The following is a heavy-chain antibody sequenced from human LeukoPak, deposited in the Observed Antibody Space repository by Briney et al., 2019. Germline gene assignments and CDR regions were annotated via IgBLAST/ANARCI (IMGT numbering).Heavy chain of an antibody. CDR1: GFTFSSYN. CDR2: ISTSNSYI. D-gene: IGHD3-10*01. J-gene: IGHJ6*03. CDR3: ARDQYYGSGSYGYYYMDV. Sequence: GGSLRLSCAGSGFTFSSYNMNWVRQAPGKGLEWVSSISTSNSYIYYADSVKGRFTISRDNAKNTLYLQMNSLRAEDTAVYYCARDQYYGSGSYGYYYMDVWGKGTTVTISS. V-gene: IGHV3-21*01.